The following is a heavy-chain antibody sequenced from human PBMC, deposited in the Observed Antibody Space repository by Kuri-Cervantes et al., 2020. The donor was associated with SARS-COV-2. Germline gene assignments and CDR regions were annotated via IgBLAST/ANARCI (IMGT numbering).Heavy chain of an antibody. CDR3: TRLPYSSSSEGLGY. D-gene: IGHD6-6*01. CDR2: ISGSGGST. V-gene: IGHV3-23*01. J-gene: IGHJ4*02. CDR1: GFTFSSYA. Sequence: GESLKISCAASGFTFSSYAMSWVRQAPGKGLEWVSAISGSGGSTYYADSVKGRFTISRDNSKNTLYLQMNSLRAEDTAVYYCTRLPYSSSSEGLGYWGQGTLVTVSS.